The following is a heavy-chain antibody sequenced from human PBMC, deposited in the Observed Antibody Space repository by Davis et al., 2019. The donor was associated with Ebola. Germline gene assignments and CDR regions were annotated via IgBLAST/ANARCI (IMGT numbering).Heavy chain of an antibody. J-gene: IGHJ3*01. CDR1: GFVFRNYV. CDR3: AKDTSNVWFDV. V-gene: IGHV3-23*01. CDR2: MGADGVGS. D-gene: IGHD6-19*01. Sequence: GESLKISCAASGFVFRNYVMSWVRQAPGKGLEWVSAMGADGVGSFYADSVKGRFTISRDNSKNTLHLQMNSLRVEDTAIYYCAKDTSNVWFDVWGQGTMVTVAS.